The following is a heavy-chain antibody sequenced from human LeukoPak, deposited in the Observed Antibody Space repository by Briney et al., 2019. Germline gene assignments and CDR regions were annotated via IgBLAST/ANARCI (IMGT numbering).Heavy chain of an antibody. D-gene: IGHD5-12*01. Sequence: PSGGSLRLSCAASGFTFSSYGMHWVRQAPGKGLEWVAVIWYDGSNKYYADSVKGRFTISRDNSKNTLYLQMNSLRAEDTAVYYCASAGGTYSGYGDGMDVWGQGTTVTVSS. CDR3: ASAGGTYSGYGDGMDV. V-gene: IGHV3-33*01. CDR1: GFTFSSYG. CDR2: IWYDGSNK. J-gene: IGHJ6*02.